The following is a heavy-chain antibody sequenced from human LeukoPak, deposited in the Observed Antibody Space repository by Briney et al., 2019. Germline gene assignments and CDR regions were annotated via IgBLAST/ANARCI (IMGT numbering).Heavy chain of an antibody. CDR2: ISSSSSYI. V-gene: IGHV3-21*01. CDR3: AKDRQWELEHTSFGY. D-gene: IGHD1-26*01. Sequence: GGSLRLSCVASGFTFSSYSMNWVRQAPGKGLEWVSFISSSSSYIYYADSVKGRFTISRDNAKNSLYVEMNSLRVEDTAVYYCAKDRQWELEHTSFGYWGQGTLVTVSS. J-gene: IGHJ4*02. CDR1: GFTFSSYS.